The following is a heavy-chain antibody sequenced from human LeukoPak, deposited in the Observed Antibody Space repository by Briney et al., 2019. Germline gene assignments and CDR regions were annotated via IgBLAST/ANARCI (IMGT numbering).Heavy chain of an antibody. Sequence: GGSLRLSCTASGLTLGGHDMHWGRQTPGGSLEGGAAVSAGHHAFYAGSVKGRFTVSREDAKNSLYLQMNSLRAGDTAVYYCVREARGYHYTYFDYWGQGSLVTVSS. J-gene: IGHJ4*02. CDR2: VSAGHHA. CDR3: VREARGYHYTYFDY. CDR1: GLTLGGHD. D-gene: IGHD5-18*01. V-gene: IGHV3-13*01.